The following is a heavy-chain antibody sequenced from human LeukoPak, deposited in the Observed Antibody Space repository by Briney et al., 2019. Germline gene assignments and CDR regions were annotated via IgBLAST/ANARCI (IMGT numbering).Heavy chain of an antibody. V-gene: IGHV3-30*02. Sequence: PGGSLRLSCAASGFTFSNYGMHWVRQAPGKGLEWVAFIRYDGNNKYYADSVKGRFTISRDNSKNTLYLQMNSLRAGDTAVYYCAKVGYYDSSGYSANSFDYWGQGTLVTVSS. D-gene: IGHD3-22*01. J-gene: IGHJ4*02. CDR1: GFTFSNYG. CDR2: IRYDGNNK. CDR3: AKVGYYDSSGYSANSFDY.